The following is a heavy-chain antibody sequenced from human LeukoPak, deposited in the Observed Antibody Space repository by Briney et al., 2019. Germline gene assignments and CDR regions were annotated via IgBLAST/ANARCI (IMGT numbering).Heavy chain of an antibody. J-gene: IGHJ4*02. CDR2: INHSGST. CDR3: ARGPFDY. Sequence: SETLSLTCAGYGGSFSGYYWSWIRQPPGKGLEWTGEINHSGSTNYNPSLKSRVTISVDTSKNQFSLKLSSVTAADTAVYYCARGPFDYWGQGTLVTVSS. CDR1: GGSFSGYY. V-gene: IGHV4-34*01.